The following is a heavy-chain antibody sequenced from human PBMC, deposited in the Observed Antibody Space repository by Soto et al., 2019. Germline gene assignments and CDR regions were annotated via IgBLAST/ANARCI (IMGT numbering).Heavy chain of an antibody. CDR2: ISAYNGNT. Sequence: QVQLVQSGAEVKKPGASVKVSCVASGYSFSSYGIIWVRQAPGQGLEWVGWISAYNGNTNYAQRVQGRVTMTTDISTTTAYMELRRLRSDDTAVYYCARGGTYNVYDYDAADNWGQGTLVTVSS. D-gene: IGHD5-12*01. CDR3: ARGGTYNVYDYDAADN. CDR1: GYSFSSYG. V-gene: IGHV1-18*01. J-gene: IGHJ4*02.